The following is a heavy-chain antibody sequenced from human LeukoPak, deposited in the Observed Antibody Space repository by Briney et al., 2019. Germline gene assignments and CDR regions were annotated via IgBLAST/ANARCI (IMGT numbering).Heavy chain of an antibody. J-gene: IGHJ4*02. CDR2: ISGDGGST. V-gene: IGHV3-43*02. D-gene: IGHD3-10*01. Sequence: GGSLRLSCAASGFTFDDYAMHWVRQAPGKGLEWVSLISGDGGSTYYADSVKGRFTISRDNSKNSLYLQMNSLRTEDTALYYCAKDFSYYGSGSSFGYWGQGTLVTVSS. CDR3: AKDFSYYGSGSSFGY. CDR1: GFTFDDYA.